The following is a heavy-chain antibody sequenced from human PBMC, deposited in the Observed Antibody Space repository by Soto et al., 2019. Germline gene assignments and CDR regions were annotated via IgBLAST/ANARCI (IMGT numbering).Heavy chain of an antibody. CDR2: ISGSGGST. D-gene: IGHD1-26*01. J-gene: IGHJ4*02. Sequence: TGGSLRLSCAASGLTFKSYAMSWVRQAPGKGLEWVSGISGSGGSTDYADSVKGRFTISRDNSKNTLYLQMNSLRVEDTALYYCAKGQYSGVAGGLDYWGQGTLVTVSS. V-gene: IGHV3-23*01. CDR3: AKGQYSGVAGGLDY. CDR1: GLTFKSYA.